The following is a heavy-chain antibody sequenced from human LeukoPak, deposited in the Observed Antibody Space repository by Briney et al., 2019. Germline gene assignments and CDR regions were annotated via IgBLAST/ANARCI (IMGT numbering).Heavy chain of an antibody. CDR1: GDSVSSNSAA. D-gene: IGHD6-13*01. J-gene: IGHJ4*02. V-gene: IGHV6-1*01. CDR3: ARGPYSSSWYSGDYFDY. CDR2: TYYRSKWYN. Sequence: SQTLSLTCAISGDSVSSNSAAWNWIRQSPSRGLEWLGRTYYRSKWYNDYAVSVKSRITINPDTSKNQFSLQLNSVTPEDTAVYYCARGPYSSSWYSGDYFDYWGQGTLVTVSS.